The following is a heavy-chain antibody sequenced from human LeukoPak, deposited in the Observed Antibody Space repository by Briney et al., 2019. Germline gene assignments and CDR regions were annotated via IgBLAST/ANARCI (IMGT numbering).Heavy chain of an antibody. CDR2: ISSSSSYI. CDR1: GFTFSNYN. V-gene: IGHV3-21*01. CDR3: ARDRVPDYGDHGGYFDY. Sequence: GGSLRLSCAASGFTFSNYNMNWVRQAPKKGLEWVSSISSSSSYIYYADSLKGRFTISRDNAKNSLYLQMNSLRAEDTAVYYCARDRVPDYGDHGGYFDYWGQGTLVTVSS. J-gene: IGHJ4*02. D-gene: IGHD4-17*01.